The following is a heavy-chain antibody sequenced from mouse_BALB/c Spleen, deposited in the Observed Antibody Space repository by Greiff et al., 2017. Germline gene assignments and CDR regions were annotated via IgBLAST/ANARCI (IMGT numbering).Heavy chain of an antibody. Sequence: VHLVESGPGLVQPSQSLSITCTVSGFSLTSYGVHWVRQSPGKGLEWLGVIWSGGSTDYNAAFISRLSISKDNSKSQVFFKMNSLQANDTAIYYCARIPSYGNYAMDYWGQGTSVTVSS. CDR1: GFSLTSYG. J-gene: IGHJ4*01. CDR2: IWSGGST. CDR3: ARIPSYGNYAMDY. V-gene: IGHV2-2*02. D-gene: IGHD2-10*02.